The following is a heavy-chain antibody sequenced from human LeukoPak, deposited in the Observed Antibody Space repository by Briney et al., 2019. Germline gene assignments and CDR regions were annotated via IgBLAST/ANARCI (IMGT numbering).Heavy chain of an antibody. J-gene: IGHJ4*02. D-gene: IGHD6-19*01. CDR2: INRCGTGT. Sequence: GGSLRLSCAPSGFIFSDYWFHWVRQTPGQGLVWVAAINRCGTGTSHADSVRGRFTVSRDNAKNTLYLQLNSLRADDTAVYYCARGLSYAVAYGDYWGQGTLVTVSS. CDR3: ARGLSYAVAYGDY. V-gene: IGHV3-74*01. CDR1: GFIFSDYW.